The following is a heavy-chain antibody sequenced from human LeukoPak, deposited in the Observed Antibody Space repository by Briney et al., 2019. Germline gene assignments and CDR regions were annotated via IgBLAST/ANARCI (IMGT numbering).Heavy chain of an antibody. Sequence: QPGGSLRLSCAASGFTFSRFWMNWVRQAPGRGLEWVANIDQSEGRNNYVDSVKGRFTISRDNAKNSLFLEMSSLRADDTAVYFCARDVEGGTFDIWGQGTTVTVSS. J-gene: IGHJ3*02. CDR3: ARDVEGGTFDI. CDR1: GFTFSRFW. CDR2: IDQSEGRN. V-gene: IGHV3-7*05. D-gene: IGHD3-16*01.